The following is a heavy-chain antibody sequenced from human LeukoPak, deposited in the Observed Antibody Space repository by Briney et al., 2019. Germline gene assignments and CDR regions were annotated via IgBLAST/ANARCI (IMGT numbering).Heavy chain of an antibody. J-gene: IGHJ4*02. D-gene: IGHD2-15*01. Sequence: GGSLRLSCAASGFTFRNNWMTWVRQAPGKGLEWVAHIKEDGSAQNYIDSVKGRFTISRDNAKNSLFLQMNSVRAEDTAIYCCARDLGWFHFDSWGQGTLVTVSS. V-gene: IGHV3-7*01. CDR2: IKEDGSAQ. CDR1: GFTFRNNW. CDR3: ARDLGWFHFDS.